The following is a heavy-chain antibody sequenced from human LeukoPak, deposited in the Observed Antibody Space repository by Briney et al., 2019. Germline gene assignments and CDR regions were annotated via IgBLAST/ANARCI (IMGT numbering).Heavy chain of an antibody. CDR1: GFNFNNAW. D-gene: IGHD4-17*01. CDR3: ARDGGGVTTPYDAFDI. V-gene: IGHV3-7*03. J-gene: IGHJ3*02. Sequence: QPGGSLRLSCAASGFNFNNAWMNWVRQAPGKGLEWVANIKQDGSEKYYVDSVKGRFTISRDNAKNSLYLQMNSLRAEDTAVYYCARDGGGVTTPYDAFDIWGQGTMVTVSS. CDR2: IKQDGSEK.